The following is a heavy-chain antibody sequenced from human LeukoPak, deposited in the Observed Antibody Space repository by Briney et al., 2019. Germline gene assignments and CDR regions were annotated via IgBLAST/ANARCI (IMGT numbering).Heavy chain of an antibody. J-gene: IGHJ3*02. V-gene: IGHV3-53*01. CDR2: IHTDGNT. CDR3: AREENGGVYDDGFDI. CDR1: GFTVSDIF. D-gene: IGHD5/OR15-5a*01. Sequence: GGSLRLSCAASGFTVSDIFMYWVRRAPGKGLGWVSVIHTDGNTFSADSVEGRFTISRDNFKNTVYLQMSSLRAEDTAVYYCAREENGGVYDDGFDIWSQGTMVTVSS.